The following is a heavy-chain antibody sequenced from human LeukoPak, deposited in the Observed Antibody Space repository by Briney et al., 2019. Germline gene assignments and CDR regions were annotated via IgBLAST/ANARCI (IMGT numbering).Heavy chain of an antibody. CDR3: ARVWVSGACVGDCYSMDH. CDR2: ISVYNGDT. D-gene: IGHD2-21*01. CDR1: GYTFTSYA. J-gene: IGHJ4*02. V-gene: IGHV1-18*01. Sequence: ASVKVSCKASGYTFTSYAISWVRQAPGQGLEWMGWISVYNGDTNYAQKLQGRVTITTDTSTSAAYMELRSLRSDDTAVYYCARVWVSGACVGDCYSMDHWGQGTLVTVSS.